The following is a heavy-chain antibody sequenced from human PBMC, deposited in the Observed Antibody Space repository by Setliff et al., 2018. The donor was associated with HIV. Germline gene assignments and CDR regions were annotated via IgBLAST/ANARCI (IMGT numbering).Heavy chain of an antibody. D-gene: IGHD1-26*01. CDR3: ARGKGGLVGPAEFDY. V-gene: IGHV4-34*01. CDR1: GGSFSGYH. J-gene: IGHJ4*02. Sequence: PSETLSLTCAVYGGSFSGYHWNWIRQFPGKGLEWIGEINHTGNTQYNPSLKSRGTMSEETSKNQFSLKLKSVTAADTAIYFCARGKGGLVGPAEFDYWGPGTLVTVSS. CDR2: INHTGNT.